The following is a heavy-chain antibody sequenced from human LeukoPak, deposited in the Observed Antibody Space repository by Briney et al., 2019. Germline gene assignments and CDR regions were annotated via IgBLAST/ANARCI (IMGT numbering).Heavy chain of an antibody. CDR3: SRESYGYYPEFGFAG. D-gene: IGHD5-24*01. V-gene: IGHV3-49*03. J-gene: IGHJ6*02. CDR2: IAGKAYGGTT. Sequence: GGSLRLSCTASGFTFCDYAMTWIRQAPGKGLQWVGLIAGKAYGGTTHYAASVQGRFTISRDDSKSVAYLQMSSLKTEDTGVYYCSRESYGYYPEFGFAGWGPGTTVTVTS. CDR1: GFTFCDYA.